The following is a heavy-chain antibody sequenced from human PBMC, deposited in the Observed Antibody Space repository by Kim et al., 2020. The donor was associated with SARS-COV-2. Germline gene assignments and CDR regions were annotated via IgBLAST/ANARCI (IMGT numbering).Heavy chain of an antibody. CDR3: ASLEYSSSWSDY. Sequence: YNPSLKSRVTISVDTSKNQFSLELTSVTAADTAVYYCASLEYSSSWSDYWGQGTLVTVSS. D-gene: IGHD6-13*01. V-gene: IGHV4-39*01. J-gene: IGHJ4*02.